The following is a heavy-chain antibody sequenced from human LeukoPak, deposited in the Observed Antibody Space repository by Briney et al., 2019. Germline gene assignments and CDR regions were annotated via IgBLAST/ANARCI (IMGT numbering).Heavy chain of an antibody. Sequence: SETLSLTCTVSGGSISSSSYYWGWIRQPPGKGLEWIGSIYYSGSTYYNPSLKSRVTISVDTSKNQFSLKLSSVTAADTAVYYCARRRGYSYGYTFDYWGQGTLVTVSS. V-gene: IGHV4-39*01. CDR1: GGSISSSSYY. J-gene: IGHJ4*02. CDR3: ARRRGYSYGYTFDY. CDR2: IYYSGST. D-gene: IGHD5-18*01.